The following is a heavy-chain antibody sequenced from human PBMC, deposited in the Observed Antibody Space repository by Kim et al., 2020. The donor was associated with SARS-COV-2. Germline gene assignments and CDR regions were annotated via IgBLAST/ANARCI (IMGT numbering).Heavy chain of an antibody. CDR1: GGSISSYY. V-gene: IGHV4-59*13. D-gene: IGHD3-16*01. CDR2: IYYSGST. Sequence: SETLSLTCTVSGGSISSYYWSWIRQPPGKGLEWIGYIYYSGSTNYNPSLKSRVTISVDTSKNQFSLKLSSVTAADTAVYYCARVPRGSYAFDIWGQGTMVTVSS. CDR3: ARVPRGSYAFDI. J-gene: IGHJ3*02.